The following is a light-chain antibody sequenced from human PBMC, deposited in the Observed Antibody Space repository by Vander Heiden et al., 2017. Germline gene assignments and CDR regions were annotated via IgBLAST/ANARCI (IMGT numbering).Light chain of an antibody. Sequence: QSVLTQPPSVSGAPGQSVTISCTGSSSKIGAGYDVHWYQQLPGAAPKLLINGNTNRPSGVPDRFSGSKSGTSASLAITGLQAEDEADYYCQSYDSRLTGHVVFGGGTKLTVL. CDR2: GNT. CDR1: SSKIGAGYD. J-gene: IGLJ2*01. V-gene: IGLV1-40*01. CDR3: QSYDSRLTGHVV.